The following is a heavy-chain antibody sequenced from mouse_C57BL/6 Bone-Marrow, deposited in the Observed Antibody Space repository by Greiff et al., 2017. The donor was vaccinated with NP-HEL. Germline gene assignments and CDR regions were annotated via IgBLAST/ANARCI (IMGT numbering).Heavy chain of an antibody. CDR2: IYPASGST. CDR3: ARWGTTVVPPFAY. D-gene: IGHD1-1*01. CDR1: GYTFTSYW. J-gene: IGHJ3*01. Sequence: VQLQQPGAELVKPGASVKMSCKASGYTFTSYWITWVKQRPGQGLEWIGDIYPASGSTNYNEKFKSKATLTVDKSSSTAYMQLSSLTSEDSAVYYCARWGTTVVPPFAYWGQGTLVTVSA. V-gene: IGHV1-55*01.